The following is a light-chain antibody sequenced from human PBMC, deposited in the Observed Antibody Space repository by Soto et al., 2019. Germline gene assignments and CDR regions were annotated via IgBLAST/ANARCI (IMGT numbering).Light chain of an antibody. V-gene: IGKV3-20*01. Sequence: EIVLTQSPGTLSLSPGERATLSCRASQSVSSSYLAWYQQKPGQAPRLLIYGASSRATGIPDRVSGSGSGTNFTLTISRLEPEDFAVYYCQQYGSSPQIIFGQGTRLEIK. CDR1: QSVSSSY. J-gene: IGKJ5*01. CDR3: QQYGSSPQII. CDR2: GAS.